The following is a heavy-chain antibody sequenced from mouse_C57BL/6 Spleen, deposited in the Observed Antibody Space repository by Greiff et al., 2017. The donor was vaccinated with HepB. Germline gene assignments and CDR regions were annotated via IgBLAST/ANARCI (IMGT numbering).Heavy chain of an antibody. Sequence: EVKLVESGGGLVKPGGSLKLSCAASGFTFSDYGMHWVRQAPEKGLEWVAYISSGSSTIYYADTVKGRFTISRDNAKNTLFLQMTSLRSEDTAMYYCARQGLRERYAMDYWGQGTSVTVSS. D-gene: IGHD2-2*01. J-gene: IGHJ4*01. V-gene: IGHV5-17*01. CDR3: ARQGLRERYAMDY. CDR1: GFTFSDYG. CDR2: ISSGSSTI.